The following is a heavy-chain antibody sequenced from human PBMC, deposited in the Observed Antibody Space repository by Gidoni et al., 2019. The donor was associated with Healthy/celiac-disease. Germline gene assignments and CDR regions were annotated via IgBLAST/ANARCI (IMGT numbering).Heavy chain of an antibody. J-gene: IGHJ3*02. CDR3: ARESVAAFDI. CDR2: TRNKANSYTT. CDR1: GFTFSDHY. V-gene: IGHV3-72*01. D-gene: IGHD2-15*01. Sequence: EVQLVESGGGLVQPGGSMRLSCAASGFTFSDHYMDWVRQAPGKGLEWVGRTRNKANSYTTEYAASVKGRFTSSRDDSKNSLYLQMNSLKTEDTAVYYCARESVAAFDIWGQGTMVTVSS.